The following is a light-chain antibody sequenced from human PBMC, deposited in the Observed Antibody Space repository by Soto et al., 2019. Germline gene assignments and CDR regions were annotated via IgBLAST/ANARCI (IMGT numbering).Light chain of an antibody. J-gene: IGKJ1*01. CDR1: HSVRSK. Sequence: EIVMTQSPATLSVSPGERATLSCGASHSVRSKLAWYKQKPDQAPRLLIYDASTRATGVPARFRGSGSETEFTLTISSLLSEDFAVYHCQQYYKWPQTFGQGTKVEIK. CDR2: DAS. V-gene: IGKV3-15*01. CDR3: QQYYKWPQT.